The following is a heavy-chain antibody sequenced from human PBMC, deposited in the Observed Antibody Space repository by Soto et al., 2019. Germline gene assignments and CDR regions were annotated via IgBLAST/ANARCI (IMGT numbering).Heavy chain of an antibody. Sequence: SETLSLTCTVSGGAITNYYWSWIRQPPGKGLEWIGYIYETGSTNYNPSLKSRVTISGDMSKRQFSLKLSSVTAADTAVYYCARDYYGDYDVGGYYYYGMDVWGQGTTVTVSS. D-gene: IGHD4-17*01. CDR2: IYETGST. CDR1: GGAITNYY. CDR3: ARDYYGDYDVGGYYYYGMDV. J-gene: IGHJ6*02. V-gene: IGHV4-59*12.